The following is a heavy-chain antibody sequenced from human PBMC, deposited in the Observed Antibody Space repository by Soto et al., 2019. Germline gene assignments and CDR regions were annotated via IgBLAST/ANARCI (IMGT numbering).Heavy chain of an antibody. CDR1: GYTFTSYG. V-gene: IGHV1-18*04. Sequence: GASVKVSCKASGYTFTSYGISWVRQAPGQGLEWMGWVSAYNGNTNYAQKLQGRVTMTTDTSTSTAYMELRSLRAEDTAVYYCARARYCTDGSCYFDCWGQGTLVTVSS. CDR3: ARARYCTDGSCYFDC. D-gene: IGHD2-8*01. J-gene: IGHJ4*02. CDR2: VSAYNGNT.